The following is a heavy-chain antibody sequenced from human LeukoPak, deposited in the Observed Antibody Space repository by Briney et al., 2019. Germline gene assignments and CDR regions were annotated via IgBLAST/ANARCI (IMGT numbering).Heavy chain of an antibody. D-gene: IGHD4-17*01. Sequence: SGGSLRLSCAVSGFTFSSYWMSWFRQAPGKGLEWVASINQDGSQKFSVDSVKGRFTISRDNAKNSLSLQMNSLRVEDTAVYYCARDWFDGDYDRFDYWGQGTLVTVSS. CDR1: GFTFSSYW. J-gene: IGHJ4*02. CDR2: INQDGSQK. V-gene: IGHV3-7*03. CDR3: ARDWFDGDYDRFDY.